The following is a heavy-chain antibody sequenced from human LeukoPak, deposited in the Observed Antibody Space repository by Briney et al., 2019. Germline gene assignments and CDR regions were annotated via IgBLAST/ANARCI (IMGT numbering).Heavy chain of an antibody. V-gene: IGHV3-33*01. CDR3: ARDSNSYGSGATIDY. CDR2: IWYDGSNK. Sequence: PGGSLRLSCAASGVTFSTYGMHWVSQAPGKGLEWLTDIWYDGSNKYYTDSVKGRFTISRDNSKNTLYLQMSSLRAEDTAVYYCARDSNSYGSGATIDYWGQGTLVTVSS. D-gene: IGHD3-10*01. J-gene: IGHJ4*02. CDR1: GVTFSTYG.